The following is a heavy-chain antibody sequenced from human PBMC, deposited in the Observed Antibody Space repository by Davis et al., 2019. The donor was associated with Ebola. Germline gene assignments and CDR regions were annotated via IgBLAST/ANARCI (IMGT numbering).Heavy chain of an antibody. CDR1: GGSISSGDYY. D-gene: IGHD3-10*01. CDR2: INHSGST. Sequence: SCTVSGGSISSGDYYWSWIRQPPGKGLEWIGEINHSGSTNYNPSLKSRVTISVDTSKNQFSLKLSSVTAADTAVYYCATSSPKYYYGSGSYCFDYWGQGTLVTVSS. V-gene: IGHV4-30-4*01. J-gene: IGHJ4*02. CDR3: ATSSPKYYYGSGSYCFDY.